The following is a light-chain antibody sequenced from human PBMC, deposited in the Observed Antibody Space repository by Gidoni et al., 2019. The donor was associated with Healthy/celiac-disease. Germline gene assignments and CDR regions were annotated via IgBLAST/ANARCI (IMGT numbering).Light chain of an antibody. CDR1: KLGDKY. V-gene: IGLV3-1*01. CDR2: QDS. Sequence: SYELTQPPSVSVSPGQTASITCSGDKLGDKYACWYQQKPGQSPVLVIDQDSTRPSGIPARFSGSNSGNTATLTISGTQAKDEADYYCQAWDSSTVVFGGGTKLTVL. CDR3: QAWDSSTVV. J-gene: IGLJ2*01.